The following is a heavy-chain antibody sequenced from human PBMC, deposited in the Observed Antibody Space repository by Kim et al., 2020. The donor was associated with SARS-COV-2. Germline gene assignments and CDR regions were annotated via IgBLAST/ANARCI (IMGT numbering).Heavy chain of an antibody. CDR1: GFSLSTSGMC. J-gene: IGHJ4*02. V-gene: IGHV2-70*11. CDR3: ARISSHIVASDY. CDR2: IDWDDDK. Sequence: SCPTLVNPTQTLTLTCTFSGFSLSTSGMCVSWIRQPPGKALEWLARIDWDDDKYYSTSLKTRLTISKDTSKNQVVLTMTNMDPVDTATYYCARISSHIVASDYWGQGTLVTVSS. D-gene: IGHD5-12*01.